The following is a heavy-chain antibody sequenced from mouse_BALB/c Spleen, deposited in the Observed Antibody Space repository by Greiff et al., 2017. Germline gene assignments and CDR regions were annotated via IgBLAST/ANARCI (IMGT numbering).Heavy chain of an antibody. Sequence: QVQLQQPGAELVKPGASVKLSCKASGYTFTSYWMHWVKQRPGQGLEWIGEINPSNGRTNYNEKFKSKATLTVDKSSSTAYMQLSSLTSEDSAVYYCARSRYGNYEGYAMDYWGQGTSVTVSS. V-gene: IGHV1S81*02. D-gene: IGHD2-10*02. CDR3: ARSRYGNYEGYAMDY. CDR1: GYTFTSYW. CDR2: INPSNGRT. J-gene: IGHJ4*01.